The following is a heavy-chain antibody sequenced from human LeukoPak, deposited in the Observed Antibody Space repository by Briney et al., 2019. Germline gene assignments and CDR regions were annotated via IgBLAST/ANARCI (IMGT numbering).Heavy chain of an antibody. D-gene: IGHD4-4*01. J-gene: IGHJ3*02. CDR3: ARYLVFRFYSNDAFDI. CDR1: GGSFSGYY. V-gene: IGHV4-34*01. Sequence: SETLSLTCAVYGGSFSGYYWSWIRQPPGKGLEWIGEINHSGSTNYNPSLTSRVTISVDTSKNQFSLKLSSVTAADTAVYYCARYLVFRFYSNDAFDIWGQGTMVTVSS. CDR2: INHSGST.